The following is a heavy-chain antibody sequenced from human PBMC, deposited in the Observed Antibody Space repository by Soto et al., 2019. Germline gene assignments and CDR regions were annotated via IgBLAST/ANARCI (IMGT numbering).Heavy chain of an antibody. CDR2: IYYSGST. J-gene: IGHJ6*02. CDR1: GDSISGGSSN. V-gene: IGHV4-31*03. D-gene: IGHD1-26*01. CDR3: ARDRELKV. Sequence: TLCLVCSVSGDSISGGSSNWSCIRQHPGKGLEWIGYIYYSGSTYYNPSLKSRVTISVDTSKNQFSLKLSSVTAADTAVYYCARDRELKVWGQGTTVTVS.